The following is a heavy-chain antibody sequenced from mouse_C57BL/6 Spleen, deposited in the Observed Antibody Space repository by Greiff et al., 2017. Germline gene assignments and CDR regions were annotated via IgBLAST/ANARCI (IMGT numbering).Heavy chain of an antibody. CDR1: GFNIKNTY. D-gene: IGHD2-1*01. V-gene: IGHV14-3*01. CDR3: ARASGYGNYGYAMDY. CDR2: IDPANGNT. Sequence: EVQLQESVAELVRPGASVKLSCTASGFNIKNTYMHWVKQRPEQGLEWIGRIDPANGNTKYAPKFQGKATITADTSSSTAYLQISSLTSEDTAIYYCARASGYGNYGYAMDYWGQGTSVTVSS. J-gene: IGHJ4*01.